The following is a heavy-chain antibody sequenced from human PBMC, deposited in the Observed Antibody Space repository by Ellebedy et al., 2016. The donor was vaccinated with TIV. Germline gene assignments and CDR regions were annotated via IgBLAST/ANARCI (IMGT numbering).Heavy chain of an antibody. D-gene: IGHD6-13*01. CDR2: INPNSGGT. V-gene: IGHV1-2*02. CDR3: ARERQQLVHGGAFDI. CDR1: GYTFTGHY. Sequence: ASVKVSCKASGYTFTGHYMHWVRQAPGQGLEWMGWINPNSGGTNYAQKFQGRVTMTRDTSISTAYMELSRLRSDDTAVYYCARERQQLVHGGAFDIWGQGTMVTVSS. J-gene: IGHJ3*02.